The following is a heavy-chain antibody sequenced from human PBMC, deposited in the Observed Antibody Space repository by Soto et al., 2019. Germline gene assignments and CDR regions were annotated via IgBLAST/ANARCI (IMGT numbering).Heavy chain of an antibody. CDR3: ARGLGYCTNGVCPEPYYFDY. Sequence: QVQLQESGPGLVKPSGTLSLTCAVSSGSISSSNWWSWVRQPPGKGLEWIGEIYHSGSTNYNPSLESRVTISVYKSKIDFSLKLSSVTAADTAVYYCARGLGYCTNGVCPEPYYFDYWGQGTLVTVSS. CDR2: IYHSGST. D-gene: IGHD2-8*01. J-gene: IGHJ4*02. CDR1: SGSISSSNW. V-gene: IGHV4-4*02.